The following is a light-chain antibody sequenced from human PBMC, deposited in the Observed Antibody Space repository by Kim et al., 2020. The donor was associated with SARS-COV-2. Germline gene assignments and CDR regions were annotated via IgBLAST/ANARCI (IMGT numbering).Light chain of an antibody. CDR3: QQYGAAPET. CDR1: QTINSNY. CDR2: DAS. Sequence: IVLTQSPGTLSLSPGERATLSCRTSQTINSNYLAWFQQKPGQAPRLLIHDASSRAPGIPDRFSGSGSGTDFTLTISRVEPEDFAVYYCQQYGAAPETFGQGTKLEI. J-gene: IGKJ2*01. V-gene: IGKV3-20*01.